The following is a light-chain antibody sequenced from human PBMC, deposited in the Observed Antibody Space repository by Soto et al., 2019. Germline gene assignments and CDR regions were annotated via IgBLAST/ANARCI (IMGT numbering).Light chain of an antibody. CDR2: GAS. Sequence: EIVLTQSTATLSLSPGERGTLSCRASQSIGNSLVWYQQKPGQSPRLLIYGASTRATGIPVRFSGSGSGTDFTLTISSLEPQDSAVYYCQQRSNWPPFTFGGGTKVEIK. CDR1: QSIGNS. J-gene: IGKJ4*01. CDR3: QQRSNWPPFT. V-gene: IGKV3-11*01.